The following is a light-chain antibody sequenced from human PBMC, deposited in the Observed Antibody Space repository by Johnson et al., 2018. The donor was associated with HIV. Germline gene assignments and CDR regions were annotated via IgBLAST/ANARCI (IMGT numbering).Light chain of an antibody. CDR2: ENT. CDR1: RSNIGNNY. J-gene: IGLJ1*01. V-gene: IGLV1-51*02. Sequence: HSVLTQPPSVSAAPGQKVTISCSGSRSNIGNNYVSWYQQLPGTAPKLLIYENTRRPSGIPDRFSGSKSGTSATLGITGLQTGDEADYYCGTWDTSLSAHYVFGTGTKVTVL. CDR3: GTWDTSLSAHYV.